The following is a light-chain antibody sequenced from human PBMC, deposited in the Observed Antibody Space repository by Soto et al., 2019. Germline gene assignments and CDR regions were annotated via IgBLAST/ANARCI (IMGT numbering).Light chain of an antibody. V-gene: IGLV2-14*01. CDR3: TSHTTTDSTV. Sequence: QSVLTQPASVSGSPGQSITISCAGANSDIVSWYQQYPGEAPRLMIYEVINRPSGVSNRFSGSKSGNTASLTISGLQAEDEAVYYCTSHTTTDSTVFGGGTKVTVL. CDR1: NSDIV. CDR2: EVI. J-gene: IGLJ2*01.